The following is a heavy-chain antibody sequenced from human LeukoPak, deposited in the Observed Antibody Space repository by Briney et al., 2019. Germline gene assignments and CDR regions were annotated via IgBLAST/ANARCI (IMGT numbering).Heavy chain of an antibody. J-gene: IGHJ4*02. D-gene: IGHD3-10*01. CDR1: GGTFSSYA. CDR3: ARASRSGIGGYGSGSPDY. V-gene: IGHV1-69*10. CDR2: IIPILGIA. Sequence: SVTVSCXASGGTFSSYAISGVRQAPGQGLEWMGGIIPILGIANYAQKFQARVTITADKSTSTAYMELSSLRSEDTAVYYCARASRSGIGGYGSGSPDYWGQGTLVTVSS.